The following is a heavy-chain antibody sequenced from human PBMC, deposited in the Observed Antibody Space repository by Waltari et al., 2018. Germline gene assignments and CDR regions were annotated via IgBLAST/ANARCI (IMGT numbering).Heavy chain of an antibody. CDR2: VDPEDGET. CDR1: GGTFSSYT. J-gene: IGHJ4*02. D-gene: IGHD1-1*01. CDR3: ATDTLESPDYFDY. V-gene: IGHV1-24*01. Sequence: QVQLVQSGAEVKKPGSSVKVSCKASGGTFSSYTISWVRQAPGQGLEWMGGVDPEDGETIYAQKFQGRVTMTEDTSTDTAYMELSSLRSEDTAVYYCATDTLESPDYFDYWGQGTLVTVSS.